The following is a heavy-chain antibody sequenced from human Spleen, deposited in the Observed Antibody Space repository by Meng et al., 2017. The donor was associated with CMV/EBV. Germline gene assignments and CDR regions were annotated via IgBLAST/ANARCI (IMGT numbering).Heavy chain of an antibody. CDR3: ARGRRYFDWYDYYYGMDV. D-gene: IGHD3-9*01. V-gene: IGHV4-34*01. Sequence: GSLRLSCAVYGGSFSGYYWSWIRQPPGKGLEWIGEINHSGSTNYNPSLKSRVTISVDTSKNQFSLKLSSVTAADTAVYYCARGRRYFDWYDYYYGMDVWGQGTTVTVSS. CDR2: INHSGST. J-gene: IGHJ6*02. CDR1: GGSFSGYY.